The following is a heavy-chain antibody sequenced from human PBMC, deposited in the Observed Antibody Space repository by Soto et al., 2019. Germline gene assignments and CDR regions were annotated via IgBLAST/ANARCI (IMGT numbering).Heavy chain of an antibody. CDR1: GFTFSNYW. Sequence: EVQLVESGGGLVQPGGSLRLSCAASGFTFSNYWMYWVRQAPGKGLEWVSRINSDGSVSSHADSVRGRLTISRDNVKNTLYLHMDSLRAEDTAVYFCARGDCVGGTCYSLAGSLYYYMDVWGKGTTVTVFS. CDR3: ARGDCVGGTCYSLAGSLYYYMDV. J-gene: IGHJ6*03. D-gene: IGHD2-15*01. V-gene: IGHV3-74*02. CDR2: INSDGSVS.